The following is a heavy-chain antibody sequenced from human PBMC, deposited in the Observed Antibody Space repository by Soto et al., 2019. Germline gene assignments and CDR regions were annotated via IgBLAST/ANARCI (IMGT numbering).Heavy chain of an antibody. CDR2: INPNGGGT. Sequence: ASVKVSCKASGYTFTGYYMHWVRQAPGQGLEWMGWINPNGGGTNYAQKFQGWVTMTRDTSISTAYMELSRLRSDDTAVYYCARGAHYYDSSGYYSGAFDIWGQGTMVTVS. D-gene: IGHD3-22*01. CDR1: GYTFTGYY. CDR3: ARGAHYYDSSGYYSGAFDI. V-gene: IGHV1-2*04. J-gene: IGHJ3*02.